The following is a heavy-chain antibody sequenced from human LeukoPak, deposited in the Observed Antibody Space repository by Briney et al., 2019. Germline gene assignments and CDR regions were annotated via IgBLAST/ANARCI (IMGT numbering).Heavy chain of an antibody. CDR1: GYSFSDHH. CDR3: SARYGPGPV. D-gene: IGHD3-10*01. Sequence: ASVKVSCKTSGYSFSDHHIHWVRQAPGQGLEWMGSIHPDGRHTDYSEEFRGRMTMTMDSSLSTDYMELNRLTSDDTAVYYCSARYGPGPVWGQGTLVTASS. V-gene: IGHV1-2*02. J-gene: IGHJ4*02. CDR2: IHPDGRHT.